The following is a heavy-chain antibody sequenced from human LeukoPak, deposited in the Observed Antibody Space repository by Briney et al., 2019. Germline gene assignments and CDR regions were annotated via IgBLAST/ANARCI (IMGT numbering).Heavy chain of an antibody. CDR3: VKDHGYSSAWYVRGLDY. V-gene: IGHV3-64D*09. CDR2: ISSNGGST. CDR1: GFTFSGYA. J-gene: IGHJ4*02. Sequence: GGSLRLSCSASGFTFSGYAMHWVRQAPGKGLEYVSAISSNGGSTHYADSVKGRFTISRDNSKNTLYLQMSSLRAEDTAMYYCVKDHGYSSAWYVRGLDYWGQGTLVTVSS. D-gene: IGHD6-19*01.